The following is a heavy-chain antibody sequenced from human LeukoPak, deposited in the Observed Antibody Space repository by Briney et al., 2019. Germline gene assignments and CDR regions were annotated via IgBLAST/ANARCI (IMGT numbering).Heavy chain of an antibody. Sequence: ASVNVSCKASGYMFTTYGFSWVRQAPGQGLEWMGWISLHNGDTEYAQQLQGRVTLTTDTSTTTAYMELRSLTSDDTAVYYCARRGSRCGGDCPRYYYYYYGMDVWGQGTTVTVSS. CDR2: ISLHNGDT. D-gene: IGHD2-21*02. J-gene: IGHJ6*02. V-gene: IGHV1-18*01. CDR1: GYMFTTYG. CDR3: ARRGSRCGGDCPRYYYYYYGMDV.